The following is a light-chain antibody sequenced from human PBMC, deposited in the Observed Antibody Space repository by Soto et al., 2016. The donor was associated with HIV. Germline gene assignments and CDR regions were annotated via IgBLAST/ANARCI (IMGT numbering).Light chain of an antibody. CDR2: DDD. CDR3: QVWDSTSDHPEDV. CDR1: NIGSKS. V-gene: IGLV3-21*03. Sequence: SYELTQPPSVSVAPGRAATITCGGNNIGSKSVHWYHQKPGQAPVLVVYDDDDRPSGIPERFSGSNSGNTATLIISRVEAGDEADYYCQVWDSTSDHPEDVFGTGTAVTVL. J-gene: IGLJ1*01.